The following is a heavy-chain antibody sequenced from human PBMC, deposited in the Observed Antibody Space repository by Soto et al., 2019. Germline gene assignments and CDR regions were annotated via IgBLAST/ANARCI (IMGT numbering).Heavy chain of an antibody. CDR1: GGTFSSYT. V-gene: IGHV1-69*02. J-gene: IGHJ4*02. CDR2: IIPILGIA. Sequence: QVQLVQSGAEVKKPGSSVKVSCKASGGTFSSYTISWVRQAPGQGLEWMGRIIPILGIANYAQKFQGRVTITADKSTSTAYMELSSLRSEDTAVYYCARTGQISSGWKGHFDYWGQGTLVTVSS. D-gene: IGHD6-19*01. CDR3: ARTGQISSGWKGHFDY.